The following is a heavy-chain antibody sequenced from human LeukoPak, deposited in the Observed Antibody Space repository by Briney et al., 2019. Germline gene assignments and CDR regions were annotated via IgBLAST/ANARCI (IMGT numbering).Heavy chain of an antibody. V-gene: IGHV3-23*01. Sequence: PGGSLRLSCAASGFTFTTYAMSWVRQAPGKGLEWVSFISSSGLSTYYADSVKGRFTISRDNSENTLFLQMNSLRAEDTAVYYCTRTVNSASDFWGQGTLVTVSS. D-gene: IGHD4-23*01. CDR3: TRTVNSASDF. CDR1: GFTFTTYA. J-gene: IGHJ4*02. CDR2: ISSSGLST.